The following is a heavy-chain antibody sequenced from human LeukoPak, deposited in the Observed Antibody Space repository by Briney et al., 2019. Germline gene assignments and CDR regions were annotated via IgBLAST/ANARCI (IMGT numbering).Heavy chain of an antibody. V-gene: IGHV3-30*02. J-gene: IGHJ4*02. CDR2: IRYDGSNK. CDR1: GFTFSSYG. Sequence: QSGGSLRLSCAASGFTFSSYGMHWVRQAPGKGLEWVAFIRYDGSNKYYADSVEGRFTISRDNSKNTLYLQMNSLRAEDTAVYYCAKESVVAATRAVYYFDYWGQGTLVTVSS. CDR3: AKESVVAATRAVYYFDY. D-gene: IGHD2-15*01.